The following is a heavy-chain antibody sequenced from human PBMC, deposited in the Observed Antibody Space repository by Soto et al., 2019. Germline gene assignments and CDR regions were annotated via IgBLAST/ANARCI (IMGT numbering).Heavy chain of an antibody. J-gene: IGHJ4*02. CDR2: IYYSGST. CDR3: ARGYSSSWYYFDY. Sequence: SETLSLTCTVSGGSISSYYWSWIRQPPGKGLEWIGYIYYSGSTNYNPSLKSRVTISVDTSKIQFSLKLSSVTAADTAVYYCARGYSSSWYYFDYWGQGTLVTVSS. D-gene: IGHD6-13*01. V-gene: IGHV4-59*01. CDR1: GGSISSYY.